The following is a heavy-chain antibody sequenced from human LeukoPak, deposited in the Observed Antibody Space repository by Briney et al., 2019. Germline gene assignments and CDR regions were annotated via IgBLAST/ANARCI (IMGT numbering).Heavy chain of an antibody. Sequence: SETLSLTCTVSGGSISSYYWSWIRQPPGKGLEWIGYIYYSGSTNYNPSLKSRVTISVDTSKNQFSLKLSSVTAADTAVYYCAMQPTRGYYYYYMDVWGKGTTVTVSS. CDR2: IYYSGST. D-gene: IGHD6-13*01. V-gene: IGHV4-59*01. CDR3: AMQPTRGYYYYYMDV. CDR1: GGSISSYY. J-gene: IGHJ6*03.